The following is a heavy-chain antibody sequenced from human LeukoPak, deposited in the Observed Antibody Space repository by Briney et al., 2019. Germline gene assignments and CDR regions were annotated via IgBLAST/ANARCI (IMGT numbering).Heavy chain of an antibody. Sequence: GGSLRLSCAASGFTFSSYWMHWVRQAPGKGLVWVSRINSDGNITHYADSVKGRFTISRDNAENTLYLQMNTLRADDTAVYYCAPPVTAGVDYWGQGTLVTVSS. V-gene: IGHV3-74*01. D-gene: IGHD5-18*01. CDR3: APPVTAGVDY. CDR2: INSDGNIT. J-gene: IGHJ4*02. CDR1: GFTFSSYW.